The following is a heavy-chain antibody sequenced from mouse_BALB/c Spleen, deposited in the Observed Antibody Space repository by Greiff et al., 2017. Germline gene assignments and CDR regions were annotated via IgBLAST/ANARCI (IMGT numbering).Heavy chain of an antibody. CDR2: ISYSGST. D-gene: IGHD1-1*01. Sequence: EVQRVESGPGLVKPSQSLSLTCTVTGYSITSDYAWNWIRQFPGNKLEWMGYISYSGSTSYNPSLKSRISITRDTSKNQFFLQLNSVTTEDTATYYCARYYYGRVSLFDDWGQGTTLTVSS. CDR3: ARYYYGRVSLFDD. CDR1: GYSITSDYA. V-gene: IGHV3-2*02. J-gene: IGHJ2*01.